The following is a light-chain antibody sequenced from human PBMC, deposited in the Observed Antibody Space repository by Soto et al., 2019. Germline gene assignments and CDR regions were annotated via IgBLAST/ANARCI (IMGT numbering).Light chain of an antibody. CDR1: QSVSSSY. J-gene: IGKJ4*01. CDR2: GAS. V-gene: IGKV3-20*01. Sequence: EIGLSMSPGALSLSPGERATLSCRASQSVSSSYLAWYQHKPGQAPRLLIYGASSRATGIPDRFSGSGSGTDFTLTISRLEPEDFAVYYCQQYGSSPLTFGGGTKVDVK. CDR3: QQYGSSPLT.